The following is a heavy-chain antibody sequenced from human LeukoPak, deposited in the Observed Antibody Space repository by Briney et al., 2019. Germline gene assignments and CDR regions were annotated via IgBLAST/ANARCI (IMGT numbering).Heavy chain of an antibody. Sequence: PETLSLTPTLPRGSILTYYWSSISQPARERLGWIGRIYTSGSTNYNPSLKSRVTISVDKSKNQFSLKLSSVTAADTAVYYCARDYGGGYAEYFQHWGQGTLVTVSS. CDR2: IYTSGST. V-gene: IGHV4-4*07. CDR1: RGSILTYY. J-gene: IGHJ1*01. CDR3: ARDYGGGYAEYFQH. D-gene: IGHD4-23*01.